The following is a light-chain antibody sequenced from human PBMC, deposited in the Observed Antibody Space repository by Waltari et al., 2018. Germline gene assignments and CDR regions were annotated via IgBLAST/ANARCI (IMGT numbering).Light chain of an antibody. Sequence: DIQMTQSPSTLSASVGDRVTITCRASETISSWLAWYQQRPGKAPKLLIYKASRLGSGVPSRFSGSGSGTEFTLTISSLQPEDFATYYCQQFNTYPWTFGQGTKVDI. J-gene: IGKJ1*01. CDR1: ETISSW. V-gene: IGKV1-5*03. CDR3: QQFNTYPWT. CDR2: KAS.